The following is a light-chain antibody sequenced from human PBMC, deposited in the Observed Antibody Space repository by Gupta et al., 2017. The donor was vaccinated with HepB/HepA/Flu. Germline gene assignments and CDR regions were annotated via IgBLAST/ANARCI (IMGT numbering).Light chain of an antibody. V-gene: IGKV1-39*01. CDR3: RQADSSPQA. Sequence: DVQLTQSPSSLSASVGDTVTITCRASEKIKSYVNWYQHKPGQAPKFLIYAASRLRSGVPSSFSGSSSGTEFTLTISVLHPEDFATYYCRQADSSPQAFGQGTKVEI. CDR1: EKIKSY. J-gene: IGKJ1*01. CDR2: AAS.